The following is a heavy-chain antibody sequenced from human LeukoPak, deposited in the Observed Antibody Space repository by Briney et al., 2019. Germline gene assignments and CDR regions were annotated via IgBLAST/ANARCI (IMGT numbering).Heavy chain of an antibody. CDR1: GFTFSTYE. Sequence: GGSLRLSCAASGFTFSTYEMNWVRQAPGKGLEWVANIKQDGSEKYYVDSVKGRFTISRDNAKNSLYLQMNSLRAEDTAVYYCARDLSTVTNSGYYYYYGLDIWGQGTTVTVSS. CDR2: IKQDGSEK. J-gene: IGHJ6*02. D-gene: IGHD4-11*01. CDR3: ARDLSTVTNSGYYYYYGLDI. V-gene: IGHV3-7*04.